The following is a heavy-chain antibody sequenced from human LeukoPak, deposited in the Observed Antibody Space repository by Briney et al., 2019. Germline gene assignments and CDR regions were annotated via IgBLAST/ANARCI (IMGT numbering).Heavy chain of an antibody. CDR2: TYYRSKWYN. CDR1: GDSVSSNSAA. D-gene: IGHD3-22*01. V-gene: IGHV6-1*01. CDR3: AREVADDSSGYPQHLFDY. J-gene: IGHJ4*02. Sequence: SQTLSLTCAISGDSVSSNSAAWNWIRQSPSRGLEWLGRTYYRSKWYNDYAVSVKSRITINPDTSKNQFSLQLNSVTPEDTAVYYCAREVADDSSGYPQHLFDYWGQGTLVTVSS.